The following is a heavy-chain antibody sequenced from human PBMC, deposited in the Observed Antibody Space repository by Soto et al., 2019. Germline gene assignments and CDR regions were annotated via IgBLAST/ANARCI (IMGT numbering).Heavy chain of an antibody. J-gene: IGHJ4*02. V-gene: IGHV4-39*01. CDR2: IYYSGST. D-gene: IGHD1-26*01. CDR3: ARIVPVMGARPIDY. CDR1: GGSISSSSYY. Sequence: QLQLQESGAGLVKPSETLSLTCTGSGGSISSSSYYWGWIRQPPGKGLEWIGSIYYSGSTYYNPSLKSRVTISVDTSKNQFSLKLSSVTAADTAVYYCARIVPVMGARPIDYWGQGTLVTVSS.